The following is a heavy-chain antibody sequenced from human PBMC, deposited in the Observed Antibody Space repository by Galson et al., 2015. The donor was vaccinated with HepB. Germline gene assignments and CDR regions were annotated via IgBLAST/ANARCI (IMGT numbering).Heavy chain of an antibody. CDR1: GFTFSGYA. CDR2: ISGSGGST. Sequence: SLRLSCAASGFTFSGYAMSWVRQAPGKGLEWVSAISGSGGSTYYADSVKGRFTISRDNSKNTLYLQMNSLRAEDTAVYYCAKDSSGWHGRSEYFQHWGQGTLVTVSS. J-gene: IGHJ1*01. D-gene: IGHD6-19*01. CDR3: AKDSSGWHGRSEYFQH. V-gene: IGHV3-23*01.